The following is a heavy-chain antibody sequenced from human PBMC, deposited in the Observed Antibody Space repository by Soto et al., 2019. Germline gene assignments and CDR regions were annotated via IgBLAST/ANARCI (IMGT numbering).Heavy chain of an antibody. J-gene: IGHJ4*02. V-gene: IGHV3-23*01. Sequence: EVRLLESGGGLVQPGGSLRLSCAASGFTFSSYAMSWVRQAPGKGLEWVSSLSNSGGSTYYANSVKGRFTVSRDNFENTLYLLMNSLRDDDTGVYYCAKVDPQLWFGELSYFAYWGQGSLVTVSS. CDR3: AKVDPQLWFGELSYFAY. CDR2: LSNSGGST. CDR1: GFTFSSYA. D-gene: IGHD3-10*01.